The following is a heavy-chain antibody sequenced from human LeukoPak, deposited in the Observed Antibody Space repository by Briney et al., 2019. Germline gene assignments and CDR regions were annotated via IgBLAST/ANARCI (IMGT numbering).Heavy chain of an antibody. J-gene: IGHJ4*02. CDR1: GGSISSGGYY. CDR2: IYYSGST. D-gene: IGHD6-13*01. V-gene: IGHV4-31*03. Sequence: SQTLSLTCTVSGGSISSGGYYWSWIRQHPGKGLEWIGYIYYSGSTYYNLSLKTRVTISVDTAKYQFSLKLSCVTAADTAVYYCARVGSSWYSELLYYFDYWGQGTLVTVSS. CDR3: ARVGSSWYSELLYYFDY.